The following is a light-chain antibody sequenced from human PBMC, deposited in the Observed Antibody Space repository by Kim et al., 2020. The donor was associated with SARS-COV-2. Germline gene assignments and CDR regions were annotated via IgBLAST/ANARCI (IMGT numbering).Light chain of an antibody. CDR3: HQYDDFS. J-gene: IGKJ4*01. V-gene: IGKV1-33*01. Sequence: LSASVGDRVTIPCRADQDSNNYLNWYHQSPGKVPNLLIYDASTLEKGVPSRFSGSGSGTHFTFTISSLQPEDVGTYYCHQYDDFSFGGGTKVDIK. CDR1: QDSNNY. CDR2: DAS.